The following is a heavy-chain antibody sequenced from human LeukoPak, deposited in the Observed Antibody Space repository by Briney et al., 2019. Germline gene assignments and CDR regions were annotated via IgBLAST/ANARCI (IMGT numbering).Heavy chain of an antibody. CDR3: ARVSGYDWESFYDS. CDR2: IYYSGST. V-gene: IGHV4-59*01. CDR1: GGSISSYY. Sequence: SETLSLTCTVSGGSISSYYWSWIRQPPGKGLEWIGYIYYSGSTNYKPSLKSRVTISVETSKNQFSLKLSSVTAADTAVYYCARVSGYDWESFYDSWGQGTLVTVSS. J-gene: IGHJ4*02. D-gene: IGHD5-12*01.